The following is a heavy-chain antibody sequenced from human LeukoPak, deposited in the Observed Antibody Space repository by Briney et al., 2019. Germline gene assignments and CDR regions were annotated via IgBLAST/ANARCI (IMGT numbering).Heavy chain of an antibody. CDR1: GFTFKTYT. D-gene: IGHD6-13*01. CDR3: ARVHSSSWYCCSDN. V-gene: IGHV3-30-3*01. Sequence: PGGSLRLSYAASGFTFKTYTMHWVRQALGKGLEWVALISYDGNTKYYADSVKGRFTISRDNSKNTLFLQMTTLRPEDTAVYYCARVHSSSWYCCSDNWGQGALVTVSS. CDR2: ISYDGNTK. J-gene: IGHJ4*02.